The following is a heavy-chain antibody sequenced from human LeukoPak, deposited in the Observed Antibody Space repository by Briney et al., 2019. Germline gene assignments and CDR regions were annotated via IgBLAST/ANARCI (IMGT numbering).Heavy chain of an antibody. J-gene: IGHJ4*02. V-gene: IGHV3-7*01. Sequence: HSGGSLRLSCAASGFTFSSYWMSWVRQAPGKGLEWVANIKQDGSEKYYADSVKGRFTISRDNAKNSLYLQMNSLRAEDTAVYYCARVSLRRWSGYFIDQPFDYWGQGTLVTVSS. CDR3: ARVSLRRWSGYFIDQPFDY. CDR1: GFTFSSYW. CDR2: IKQDGSEK. D-gene: IGHD3-3*01.